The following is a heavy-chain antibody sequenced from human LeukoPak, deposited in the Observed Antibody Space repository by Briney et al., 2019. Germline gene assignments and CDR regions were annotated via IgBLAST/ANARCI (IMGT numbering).Heavy chain of an antibody. V-gene: IGHV4-59*08. CDR1: GGSLSPYY. J-gene: IGHJ6*02. Sequence: SETLSLTCTVSGGSLSPYYWGWIRQPPGKGLEWIAFIHYSGSTNYNLSLRTRVTISVDTTKNQFSLKVSSVTAADTAIYYRARQGDGVEYFYAVDVWGQGTTVTVSS. CDR2: IHYSGST. CDR3: ARQGDGVEYFYAVDV. D-gene: IGHD3-16*01.